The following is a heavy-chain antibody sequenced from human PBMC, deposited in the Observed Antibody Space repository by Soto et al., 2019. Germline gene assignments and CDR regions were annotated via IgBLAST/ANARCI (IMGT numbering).Heavy chain of an antibody. J-gene: IGHJ4*02. V-gene: IGHV3-48*01. Sequence: PGGSLRLSCTASGFTLSTYSMNWVRQAPGKGLEWVSYMSSSSSPIYYADSVRGRFTISRDNAKTSLYLQMNSLRAEDTVVYYCSRDAGGYCSGGSCYFDSWGQGTPVSVSS. CDR3: SRDAGGYCSGGSCYFDS. D-gene: IGHD2-15*01. CDR2: MSSSSSPI. CDR1: GFTLSTYS.